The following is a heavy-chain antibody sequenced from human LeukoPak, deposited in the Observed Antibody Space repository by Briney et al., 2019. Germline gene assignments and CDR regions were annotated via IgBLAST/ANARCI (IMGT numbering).Heavy chain of an antibody. D-gene: IGHD3-3*01. Sequence: GGSLRLSCAASGFTFNSYWMRWVRQAPGKGLVWVSRIDEDGKTIDYADSVKGRFTISRDNAKDTLCLQMSSLRDEDTAVYYCVSDLCGGDDQWGRGTLVTVSS. V-gene: IGHV3-74*01. J-gene: IGHJ5*02. CDR3: VSDLCGGDDQ. CDR2: IDEDGKTI. CDR1: GFTFNSYW.